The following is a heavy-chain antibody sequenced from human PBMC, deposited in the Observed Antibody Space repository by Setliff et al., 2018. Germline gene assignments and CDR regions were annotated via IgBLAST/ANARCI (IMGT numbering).Heavy chain of an antibody. V-gene: IGHV3-33*06. CDR3: AKDTGDSGSYYNGMDV. Sequence: GGSLRLSCAASGFTFSSHGMHWVRQAPGKGLEWVAVIWYDGSNKYYADSVKGRFTISRDNSKNTLYLQMNSLRAEDTAVYYCAKDTGDSGSYYNGMDVWGQGTTVTVSS. D-gene: IGHD1-26*01. CDR2: IWYDGSNK. J-gene: IGHJ6*02. CDR1: GFTFSSHG.